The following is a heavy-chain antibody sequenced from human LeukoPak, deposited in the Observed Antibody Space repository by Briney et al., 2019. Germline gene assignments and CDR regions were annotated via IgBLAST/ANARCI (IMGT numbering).Heavy chain of an antibody. CDR3: ARSRFGVTTGAFDI. CDR1: GGSISDHY. Sequence: PSETLSLTCAVYGGSISDHYWSWIRQPPGKGLEWIGEINHSGGTNYNPSLKSPVTISVDTSKNQFSLKLSSVTAADTAVYYCARSRFGVTTGAFDIWGQGTMVTVSS. D-gene: IGHD4-17*01. J-gene: IGHJ3*02. CDR2: INHSGGT. V-gene: IGHV4-34*01.